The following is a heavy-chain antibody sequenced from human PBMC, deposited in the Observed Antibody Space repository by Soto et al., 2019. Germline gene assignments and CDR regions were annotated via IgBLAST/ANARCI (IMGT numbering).Heavy chain of an antibody. Sequence: SETLSLTCTVSGGSISSGDYYWSWIRQPPGKGLEWIGYIYYSGSTYYNPSLKRRVTISVDTSKNQFSLKLSSVTAADTAVYYCARSCPLYYYGMDVWGQGTTVTVSS. CDR2: IYYSGST. V-gene: IGHV4-30-4*01. CDR3: ARSCPLYYYGMDV. J-gene: IGHJ6*02. CDR1: GGSISSGDYY.